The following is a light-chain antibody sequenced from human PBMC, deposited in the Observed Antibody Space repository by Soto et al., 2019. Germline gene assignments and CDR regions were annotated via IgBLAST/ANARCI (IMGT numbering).Light chain of an antibody. Sequence: QSVLTQPRSVSGSPGQSVTISCTGTSSDVGGYNYVSWYQQHPGKAHKLMIYDVSKRPSGVPDRFSGSKSGNTASLTISGLQAEDEADYYCCSYAGSYTNYVFGTGTKVTVL. J-gene: IGLJ1*01. CDR2: DVS. V-gene: IGLV2-11*01. CDR3: CSYAGSYTNYV. CDR1: SSDVGGYNY.